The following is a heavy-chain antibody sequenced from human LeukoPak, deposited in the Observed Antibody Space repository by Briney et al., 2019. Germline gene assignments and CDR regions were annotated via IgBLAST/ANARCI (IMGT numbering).Heavy chain of an antibody. CDR1: GFTFSSYE. Sequence: GGSLRLSCAASGFTFSSYEMNRVRQAPGKGLEWVSYISSSGSTIYYADSVKGRFTISRDNAKNSLYLQMNSLRAEDTAVYCCARSLVVPAAIGKNYSDYWGQGTLVTVSS. CDR3: ARSLVVPAAIGKNYSDY. J-gene: IGHJ4*02. V-gene: IGHV3-48*03. CDR2: ISSSGSTI. D-gene: IGHD2-2*01.